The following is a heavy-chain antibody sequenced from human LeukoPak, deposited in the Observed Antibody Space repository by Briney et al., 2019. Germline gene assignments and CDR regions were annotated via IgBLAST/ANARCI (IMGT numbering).Heavy chain of an antibody. D-gene: IGHD3-22*01. Sequence: NTGESLKISCKGSGYSFTSYWIGWVRQMPGKGLEWMGIIYPGDSDTRYSPSFQGQVTISADKSISTAYLQWSSLKASDTAMYYCARRTFYDSSGYYYFDYWGQGTLVTVSS. J-gene: IGHJ4*02. CDR1: GYSFTSYW. CDR3: ARRTFYDSSGYYYFDY. CDR2: IYPGDSDT. V-gene: IGHV5-51*03.